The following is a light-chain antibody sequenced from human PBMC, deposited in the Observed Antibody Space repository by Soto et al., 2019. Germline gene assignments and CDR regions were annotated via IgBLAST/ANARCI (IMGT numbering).Light chain of an antibody. CDR3: QQRSNWPIT. CDR1: QSVGSD. Sequence: EVVLTESPTTLSLSPGERVTLSCRASQSVGSDLAWYQQTPGQTPRLLIYGASNRATGIPARFSGSGSGTDFTLTISSLEPEDFAVYYCQQRSNWPITFGQGTRLEIK. CDR2: GAS. J-gene: IGKJ5*01. V-gene: IGKV3-11*01.